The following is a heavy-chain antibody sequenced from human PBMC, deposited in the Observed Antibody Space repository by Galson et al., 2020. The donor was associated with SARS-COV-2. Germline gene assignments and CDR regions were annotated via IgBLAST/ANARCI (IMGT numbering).Heavy chain of an antibody. CDR2: ISYDGSNK. J-gene: IGHJ4*02. CDR1: GFTFSSYG. V-gene: IGHV3-30*18. CDR3: AKGNNFFGELSWIDY. Sequence: QLGDSLKISCAASGFTFSSYGMHWVRQAPGKGLEWVAVISYDGSNKYYADSVKGRFTISRDNSKNTLYLQMNSLRAEDTAVYYCAKGNNFFGELSWIDYWGQGTLVTVSS. D-gene: IGHD3-10*01.